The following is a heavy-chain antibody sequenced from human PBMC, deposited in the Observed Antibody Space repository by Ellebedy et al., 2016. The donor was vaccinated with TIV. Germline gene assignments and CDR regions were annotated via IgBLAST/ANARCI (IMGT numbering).Heavy chain of an antibody. CDR1: GYSFTAYF. D-gene: IGHD5-12*01. Sequence: ASVKVSCKTSGYSFTAYFLHWVRQAPGQGLEWMGWISAYNGNTNYAQKLQGRVTMTTDTSTSTAYMELRSLRSDDTAVYYCARDRHGYGYYYNGVDVWGQGTPVTVSS. CDR2: ISAYNGNT. CDR3: ARDRHGYGYYYNGVDV. J-gene: IGHJ6*02. V-gene: IGHV1-18*04.